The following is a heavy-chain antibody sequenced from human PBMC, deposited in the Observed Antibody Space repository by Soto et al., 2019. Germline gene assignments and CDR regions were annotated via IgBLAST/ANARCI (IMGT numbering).Heavy chain of an antibody. CDR2: IYTSGST. J-gene: IGHJ6*02. CDR3: AXDWRAVAGADYYYGMDV. CDR1: GGSISSYY. V-gene: IGHV4-4*07. D-gene: IGHD6-19*01. Sequence: PSETLSLTCTVSGGSISSYYWSWIRQPAGKGLEWIGRIYTSGSTNYNPSLKSRVTMSVDTSKNQFSLKLSSVTAADTAVYYCAXDWRAVAGADYYYGMDVWGLGTTVTVSS.